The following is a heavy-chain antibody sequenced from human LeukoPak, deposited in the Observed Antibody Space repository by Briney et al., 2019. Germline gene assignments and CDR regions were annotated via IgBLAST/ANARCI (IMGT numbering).Heavy chain of an antibody. V-gene: IGHV3-23*01. D-gene: IGHD6-19*01. CDR1: GFTFSSYA. CDR2: ISSSGGGT. Sequence: PGGSLRLSCAASGFTFSSYAMSWVRQSPGKGLEWVSTISSSGGGTYYADSVRGRFTISRDNSKNTLYLQMNSLRAEDTAVYYCAKDLGIAVAGSAFDIWGQGTMVTVSS. J-gene: IGHJ3*02. CDR3: AKDLGIAVAGSAFDI.